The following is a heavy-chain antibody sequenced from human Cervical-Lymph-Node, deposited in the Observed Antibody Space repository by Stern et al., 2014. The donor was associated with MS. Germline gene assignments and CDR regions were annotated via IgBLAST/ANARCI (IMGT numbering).Heavy chain of an antibody. J-gene: IGHJ4*02. CDR3: ARGRGINGDYYYFDD. D-gene: IGHD4-17*01. V-gene: IGHV4-61*01. Sequence: QVQLQESGPGLVKPSETLSLTCSVSGGSVRSGTYYWSWFRQPPGKGLEWIGYVAYSGSTNDNPYLDSRATISVDTSKNQFSLTLRSVTAADTAVYYCARGRGINGDYYYFDDWGQGTLVPVSS. CDR1: GGSVRSGTYY. CDR2: VAYSGST.